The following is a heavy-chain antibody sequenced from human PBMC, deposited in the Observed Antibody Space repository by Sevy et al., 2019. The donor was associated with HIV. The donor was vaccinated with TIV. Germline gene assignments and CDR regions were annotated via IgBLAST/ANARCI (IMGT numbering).Heavy chain of an antibody. Sequence: GGSLRLSCAASGFTFSSYSMNWVRQAPGKGLEWVSSISSSSSYIHYADSVKGRFTISRDSAKNSVYLQMNSLRAEDTAVYYCATSIYGSGKGHYFDYWGQGTLVTVSS. CDR2: ISSSSSYI. CDR1: GFTFSSYS. V-gene: IGHV3-21*01. J-gene: IGHJ4*02. D-gene: IGHD3-10*01. CDR3: ATSIYGSGKGHYFDY.